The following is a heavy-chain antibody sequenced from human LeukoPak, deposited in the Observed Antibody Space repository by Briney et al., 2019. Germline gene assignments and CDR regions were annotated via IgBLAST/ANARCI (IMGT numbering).Heavy chain of an antibody. D-gene: IGHD3-10*01. CDR3: ARGDGSGLLYYGMDV. Sequence: GGSLRLSCAASGFTFSSYAMHWVRQAPGKGLEWVAVISYDGSNKYYADSVKGRFTISRDNSKDTLYLQMNSLRAEDTAVYYCARGDGSGLLYYGMDVWGKGTTVTVSS. V-gene: IGHV3-30*04. CDR2: ISYDGSNK. J-gene: IGHJ6*04. CDR1: GFTFSSYA.